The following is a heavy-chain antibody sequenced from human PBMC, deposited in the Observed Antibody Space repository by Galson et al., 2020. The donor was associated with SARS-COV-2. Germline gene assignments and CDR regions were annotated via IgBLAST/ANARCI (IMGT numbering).Heavy chain of an antibody. CDR1: GGSFSGYY. J-gene: IGHJ4*02. V-gene: IGHV4-34*01. CDR3: ARGRTEITMIVVVFTSSSINFDY. D-gene: IGHD3-22*01. Sequence: PSETLSLTCAVYGGSFSGYYWSWIRQPPGKGLEWNGEITPSGSTNYNPSLKSRVTMSVDTSKNQFSLKLSSVTAADTAVYYCARGRTEITMIVVVFTSSSINFDYWGQGTPVTVSS. CDR2: ITPSGST.